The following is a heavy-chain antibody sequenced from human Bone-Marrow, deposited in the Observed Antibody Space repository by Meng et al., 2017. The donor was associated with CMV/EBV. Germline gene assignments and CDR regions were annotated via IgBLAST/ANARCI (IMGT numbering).Heavy chain of an antibody. Sequence: GKFVEAGGGLVPPWVSLRLSCARSGFTLRRYWMHWVRQAPGKGLEWVSRIDSDGRDITYADSVRGRFTISRDDAKNTLYLQMNSLRVEDTAVYYCARGVAESLGWEMGYWGQGTLVTVSS. CDR1: GFTLRRYW. J-gene: IGHJ4*02. CDR3: ARGVAESLGWEMGY. D-gene: IGHD1-26*01. CDR2: IDSDGRDI. V-gene: IGHV3-74*03.